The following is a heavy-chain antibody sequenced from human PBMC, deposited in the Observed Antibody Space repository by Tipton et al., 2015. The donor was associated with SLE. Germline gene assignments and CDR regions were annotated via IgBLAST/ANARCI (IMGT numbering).Heavy chain of an antibody. J-gene: IGHJ4*02. V-gene: IGHV3-23*01. CDR1: GFTFSSYA. CDR2: ISGSGGST. CDR3: AKDGIVATIPPFFDY. D-gene: IGHD5-12*01. Sequence: SLRLSCATSGFTFSSYALSWVRQAPGKGLEWVSAISGSGGSTYYADSVKGRFTISRDNSKNTLYLQMNSLRAEDTAVYYCAKDGIVATIPPFFDYWGQGTLVTVSS.